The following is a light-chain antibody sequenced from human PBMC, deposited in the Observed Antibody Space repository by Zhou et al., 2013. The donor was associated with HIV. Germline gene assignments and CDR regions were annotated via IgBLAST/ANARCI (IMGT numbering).Light chain of an antibody. Sequence: EIVLTQSPATLSLSPGERATLSCTASQSVRSYLAWYQQKPGQAPRLLIFDASNRATGIPARFSGSGSGTDFTLTISRLEPEDFAVYYCQQRNSWPITFGPRDTT. CDR2: DAS. CDR1: QSVRSY. CDR3: QQRNSWPIT. V-gene: IGKV3-11*01. J-gene: IGKJ5*01.